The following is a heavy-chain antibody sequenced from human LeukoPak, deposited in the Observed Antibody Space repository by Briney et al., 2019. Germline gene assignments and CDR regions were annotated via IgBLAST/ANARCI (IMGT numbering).Heavy chain of an antibody. J-gene: IGHJ4*02. CDR1: GGSISSGGYY. Sequence: SETLSLTCTVSGGSISSGGYYWSWIRQHPGKGLEWIGYIYYSGSTYYNPSLKSRVTISVDTSKNQFSLKLSSVTAADTAVYYCASTQGVIITTRFDYWGQGTLVTVSS. CDR3: ASTQGVIITTRFDY. D-gene: IGHD3-10*01. V-gene: IGHV4-31*03. CDR2: IYYSGST.